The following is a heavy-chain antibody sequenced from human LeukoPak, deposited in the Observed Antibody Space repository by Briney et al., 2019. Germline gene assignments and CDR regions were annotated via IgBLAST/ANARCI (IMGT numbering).Heavy chain of an antibody. V-gene: IGHV3-30-3*01. J-gene: IGHJ4*02. CDR2: ISYDGSNK. CDR3: ASYGNYYDSSDY. D-gene: IGHD3-22*01. Sequence: GGSLRLSCAASGFTFSSYAMHWVRQAPGKGLEWVAVISYDGSNKYYADSVKGRFTISRDNSENTLYLQMNSLRAEDTAVYYCASYGNYYDSSDYWGQGTLVTVSS. CDR1: GFTFSSYA.